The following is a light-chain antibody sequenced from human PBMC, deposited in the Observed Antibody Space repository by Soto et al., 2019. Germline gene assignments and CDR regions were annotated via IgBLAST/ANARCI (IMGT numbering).Light chain of an antibody. CDR1: QSINSY. V-gene: IGKV1-39*01. CDR2: AAS. Sequence: DIQMTRSPSSLSASVGDRVTITCRASQSINSYLNWYQQKPGKAPNLLIYAASSLESGVPSRFSGSGSGRDFTLTISSLQPEDFATYYCQQSYSTPRTFGQGTKVEI. CDR3: QQSYSTPRT. J-gene: IGKJ1*01.